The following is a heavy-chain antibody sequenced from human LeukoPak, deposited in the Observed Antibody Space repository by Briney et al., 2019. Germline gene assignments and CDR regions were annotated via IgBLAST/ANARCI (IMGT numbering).Heavy chain of an antibody. CDR1: GFTFSNAW. J-gene: IGHJ6*02. CDR3: TRPYGSYYYYGMDV. D-gene: IGHD4-17*01. V-gene: IGHV3-15*01. CDR2: IKSKTDGGTT. Sequence: GGSLRLSCAASGFTFSNAWMSWVRQAPGKGLEWVGRIKSKTDGGTTDYAAPVKGRFTISRDDSKNTLYLQMNSLKTEDTAVYYFTRPYGSYYYYGMDVWGQGTTVTVSS.